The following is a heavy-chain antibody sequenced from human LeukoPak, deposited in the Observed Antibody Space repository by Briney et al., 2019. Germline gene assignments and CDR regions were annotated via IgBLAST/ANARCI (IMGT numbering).Heavy chain of an antibody. CDR1: GGSISSYY. Sequence: NPSETLSLTCTVSGGSISSYYWSWIRQPPGKGLEWIGYIYYSGSTNYNPSLKSRVTISVDTSKNQFSLKLSSVTAADTAVYYCARAVYSSSWYEGDFDYWGQGTLVTVSS. J-gene: IGHJ4*02. D-gene: IGHD6-13*01. CDR2: IYYSGST. V-gene: IGHV4-59*01. CDR3: ARAVYSSSWYEGDFDY.